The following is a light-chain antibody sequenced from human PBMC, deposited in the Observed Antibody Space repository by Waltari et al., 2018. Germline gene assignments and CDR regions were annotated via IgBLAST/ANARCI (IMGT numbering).Light chain of an antibody. CDR2: KAS. CDR3: QQYNSFPWT. V-gene: IGKV1-5*03. Sequence: DIQMTQSPSILSASVGDRVTITCRASQSISTWLAWYQQKPGKAPKLLIYKASSLESGGPSRFSGSGSGTEFTLTISSLQPDDFATYYCQQYNSFPWTFGQGTKVEVK. CDR1: QSISTW. J-gene: IGKJ1*01.